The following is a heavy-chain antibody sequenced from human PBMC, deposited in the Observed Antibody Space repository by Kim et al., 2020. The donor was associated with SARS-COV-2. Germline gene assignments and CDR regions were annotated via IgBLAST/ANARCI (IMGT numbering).Heavy chain of an antibody. V-gene: IGHV3-30-3*01. CDR1: GFTFSSYA. D-gene: IGHD6-19*01. Sequence: GGSLRLSCAASGFTFSSYAMHWVRQAPGKGLEWVAVISYDGSNKYYADSVKGRFTISRDNSKNTLYLQMNSLRAEDTAVYYCARGSQQWLVRGAFDIWGQGTMVIVSS. CDR3: ARGSQQWLVRGAFDI. J-gene: IGHJ3*02. CDR2: ISYDGSNK.